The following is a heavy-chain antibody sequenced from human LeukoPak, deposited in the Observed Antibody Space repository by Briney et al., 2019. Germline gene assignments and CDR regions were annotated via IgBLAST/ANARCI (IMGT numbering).Heavy chain of an antibody. CDR3: ARDVRLNRHGYSNYVVD. CDR1: GGTFSSYA. J-gene: IGHJ4*02. V-gene: IGHV1-18*01. D-gene: IGHD4-11*01. Sequence: AAVKVSCKASGGTFSSYAISWVRQAPGQGLEWMGWISAYNGNTNYAQKLQGRVTMTTDTSTSTAYMELRSLRSDDTAVYYCARDVRLNRHGYSNYVVDWGQGTLVTVSS. CDR2: ISAYNGNT.